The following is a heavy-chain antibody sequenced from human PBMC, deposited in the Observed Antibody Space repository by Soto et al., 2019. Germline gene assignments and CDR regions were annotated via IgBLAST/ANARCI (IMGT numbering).Heavy chain of an antibody. CDR1: GYSFTSLD. J-gene: IGHJ4*02. Sequence: QVQLVQSGAEVREPGASVKVSCKASGYSFTSLDINWVRQTTGQGLEWMGWMQPRSGRTGYEQKFQGRVTMTRDTSINTAYMELSSLTSDDTAFYYCARGVTAGVDYWGQGTLVTVSS. V-gene: IGHV1-8*01. CDR2: MQPRSGRT. D-gene: IGHD1-26*01. CDR3: ARGVTAGVDY.